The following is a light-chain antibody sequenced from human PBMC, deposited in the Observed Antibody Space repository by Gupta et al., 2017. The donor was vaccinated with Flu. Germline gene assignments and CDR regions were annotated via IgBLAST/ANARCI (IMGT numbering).Light chain of an antibody. V-gene: IGLV3-25*01. CDR1: ALPKHY. J-gene: IGLJ7*01. Sequence: GSVSPGQTARITCSGDALPKHYAYWYKKRAGQAPVLLIYQDTERPSGIPERFSGSSAGTTVTLTITGAQPEDEADYYCQSVDSSGSYAVFGGGTQLTVL. CDR3: QSVDSSGSYAV. CDR2: QDT.